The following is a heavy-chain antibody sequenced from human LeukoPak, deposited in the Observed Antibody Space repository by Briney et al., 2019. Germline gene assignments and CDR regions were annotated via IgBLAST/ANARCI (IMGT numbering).Heavy chain of an antibody. CDR1: GFTFSSYG. Sequence: PGRSLRLSCAASGFTFSSYGMHWVRQAPGKGLEWVAVMSYDGSDKYNADSVKGRFTISRDNSKKTLYLQMNSLRAEDTAVYYCAKYRWGSSGPFDYWGQGTLVTVSS. CDR2: MSYDGSDK. J-gene: IGHJ4*02. V-gene: IGHV3-30*18. CDR3: AKYRWGSSGPFDY. D-gene: IGHD3-22*01.